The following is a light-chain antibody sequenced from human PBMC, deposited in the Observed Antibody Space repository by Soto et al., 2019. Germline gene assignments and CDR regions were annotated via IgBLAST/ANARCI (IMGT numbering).Light chain of an antibody. CDR3: CSYTSSTSLI. Sequence: QSVLTQPASVSGSPGQSITISCTGTSSDIGGYKYVSWYQQHPGKVPKLLIYAVNNRPSGVSDRFSGSKSGNTASLTISGLQAEDEAEYYCCSYTSSTSLIFGGGTKLTVL. CDR2: AVN. CDR1: SSDIGGYKY. J-gene: IGLJ2*01. V-gene: IGLV2-14*03.